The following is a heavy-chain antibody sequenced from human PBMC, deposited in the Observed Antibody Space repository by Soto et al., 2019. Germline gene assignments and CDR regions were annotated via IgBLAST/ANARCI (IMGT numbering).Heavy chain of an antibody. Sequence: ASETLSLTCTVSGFTFSSYSMNWVRQAPGKGLEWVSSISSSSSYIYYADSVKGRFTISRDNAKNSLYLQMNSLRAEDTAVYYCARDQAAAGTFPAFDPWGQGTLVTVSS. J-gene: IGHJ5*02. D-gene: IGHD6-13*01. V-gene: IGHV3-21*01. CDR3: ARDQAAAGTFPAFDP. CDR2: ISSSSSYI. CDR1: GFTFSSYS.